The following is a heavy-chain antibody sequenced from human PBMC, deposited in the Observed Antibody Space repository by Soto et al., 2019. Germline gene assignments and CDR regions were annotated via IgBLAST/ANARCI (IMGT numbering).Heavy chain of an antibody. Sequence: SVKVSCKASGGTFSSYAISWVRQAPGQGLEWMGGIIPIFGTANYAQKFQGRVTITADESTSTAYMELSSLRSEDTAVYYCARDKLGGSYSPDPYDAFDIWGQGTMVTVSS. D-gene: IGHD1-26*01. J-gene: IGHJ3*02. CDR1: GGTFSSYA. V-gene: IGHV1-69*13. CDR2: IIPIFGTA. CDR3: ARDKLGGSYSPDPYDAFDI.